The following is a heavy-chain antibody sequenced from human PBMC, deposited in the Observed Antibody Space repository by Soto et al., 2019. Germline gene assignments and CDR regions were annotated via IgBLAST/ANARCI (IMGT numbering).Heavy chain of an antibody. V-gene: IGHV3-33*01. CDR3: ARDTPRHYDFWSGYSGYYYGMDV. Sequence: QVQLVESGGGVVQPGRSLRLSCAASGFTFSSYGMHWVRQAPGKGLEWVAVIWYDGSNKYYADSVKGRFTISRDNSKNTLYVQMNSLRAEDTAVYYCARDTPRHYDFWSGYSGYYYGMDVWGQWTTFTVSS. CDR1: GFTFSSYG. J-gene: IGHJ6*02. D-gene: IGHD3-3*01. CDR2: IWYDGSNK.